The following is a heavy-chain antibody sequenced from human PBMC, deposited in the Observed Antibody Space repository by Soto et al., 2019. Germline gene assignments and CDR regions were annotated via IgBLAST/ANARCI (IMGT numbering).Heavy chain of an antibody. J-gene: IGHJ6*02. V-gene: IGHV3-30*18. CDR1: GFTFSGYG. D-gene: IGHD6-19*01. Sequence: LRLSCAASGFTFSGYGMHWVRQAPGKGLEWVAVISYDGSNKYYADSVKGRFSISRDNSKNTLYLQMSSLRAEDTAVYYCVKDGSSGWPYYYGMDVWGQGTTVTVSS. CDR3: VKDGSSGWPYYYGMDV. CDR2: ISYDGSNK.